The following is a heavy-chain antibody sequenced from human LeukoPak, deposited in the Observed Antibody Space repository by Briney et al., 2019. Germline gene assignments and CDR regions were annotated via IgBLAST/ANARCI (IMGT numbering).Heavy chain of an antibody. V-gene: IGHV4-34*01. CDR1: GGSFSDYY. CDR2: INHSGST. D-gene: IGHD3-22*01. Sequence: PSETLSLTCAVYGGSFSDYYWSWIRQPPGKGLEWIGEINHSGSTNYNTSLKSRVTISVDTSKNQFSLKLSSVTAADTAVYYCARLTPYYYDSSGYRFWGKGTTVTISS. J-gene: IGHJ6*04. CDR3: ARLTPYYYDSSGYRF.